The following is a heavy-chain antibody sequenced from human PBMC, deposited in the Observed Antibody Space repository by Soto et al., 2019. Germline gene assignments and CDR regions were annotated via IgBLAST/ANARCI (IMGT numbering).Heavy chain of an antibody. V-gene: IGHV3-7*05. D-gene: IGHD6-13*01. CDR3: ARDHPGIAAPRGRYYYYGMDV. CDR2: IKQDGSEK. CDR1: GFTFSSYW. Sequence: GGSLRLSCAASGFTFSSYWMSWVRQAPGKGLEWVANIKQDGSEKYYVDSVKGRFTISRDNAKNSLYLQMNSLRAEDTAVYYCARDHPGIAAPRGRYYYYGMDVWGQGTTVTVSS. J-gene: IGHJ6*02.